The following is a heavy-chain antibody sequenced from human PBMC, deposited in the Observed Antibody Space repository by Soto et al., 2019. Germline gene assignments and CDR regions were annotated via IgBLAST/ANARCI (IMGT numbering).Heavy chain of an antibody. J-gene: IGHJ4*02. CDR2: IWFDGSKK. D-gene: IGHD5-12*01. V-gene: IGHV3-33*01. CDR3: ARDLNTGYIDY. Sequence: QVQMVESGGGVVQPGASLRLSCVASGFTFGTSGMHWVRQAPGGALEWVAIIWFDGSKKYYADSVKGRLTVSRDNSKNTLYLQRDSLRDDDTAVEYCARDLNTGYIDYWGQATLVTVSS. CDR1: GFTFGTSG.